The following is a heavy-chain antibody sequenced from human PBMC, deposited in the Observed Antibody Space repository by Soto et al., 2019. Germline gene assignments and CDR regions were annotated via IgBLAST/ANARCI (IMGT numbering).Heavy chain of an antibody. CDR2: IYYSGST. D-gene: IGHD2-8*01. CDR1: GGSISSYY. J-gene: IGHJ3*02. CDR3: ARDVLLDAFDI. Sequence: PSETLSLTCTVSGGSISSYYWSWIRQPPGKGLEWIGYIYYSGSTNYNPSLKSRVTISLDTSKNQFSLKLTSVTAADTAVYYCARDVLLDAFDIWGQGTMVTVSS. V-gene: IGHV4-59*01.